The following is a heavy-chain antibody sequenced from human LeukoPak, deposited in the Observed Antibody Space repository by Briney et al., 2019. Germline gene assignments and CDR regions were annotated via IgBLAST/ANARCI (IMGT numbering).Heavy chain of an antibody. D-gene: IGHD3-10*01. Sequence: SVKVSCKASGGTFRSYAISWVRQAPGQRLEGLGGIIPIFVTANYAQQFQGKVTITADKSTSTAYMELSSLRSEDAAVYYCARAMVRGVIKKFDWFDLWGQGTLVTVSS. J-gene: IGHJ5*02. CDR1: GGTFRSYA. CDR2: IIPIFVTA. CDR3: ARAMVRGVIKKFDWFDL. V-gene: IGHV1-69*06.